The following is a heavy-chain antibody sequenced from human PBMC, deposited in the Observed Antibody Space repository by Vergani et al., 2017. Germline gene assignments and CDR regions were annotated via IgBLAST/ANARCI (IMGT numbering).Heavy chain of an antibody. Sequence: EVQLVESGGDLVQPGGSLRLSCAASGFTFSKYWFQWVRQAPGKGLLWVSGISWNSGSIGYADSVKGRFTISRDNAKNSLYLQMNSLRAEDTASYYCAKSSLRYYDFWSGYWGRDYYYMDVWGKXP. CDR1: GFTFSKYW. V-gene: IGHV3-9*01. J-gene: IGHJ6*03. D-gene: IGHD3-3*01. CDR3: AKSSLRYYDFWSGYWGRDYYYMDV. CDR2: ISWNSGSI.